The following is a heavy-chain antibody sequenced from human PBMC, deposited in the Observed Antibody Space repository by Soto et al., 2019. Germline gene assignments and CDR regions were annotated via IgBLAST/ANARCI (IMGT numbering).Heavy chain of an antibody. Sequence: SSETLSLTCAVLDRCTSRGGYSCTWMRHPPVKGREWIGHIYDSGSPYYSRTLKSRVTISLDRSKNQFSLKRSSVPAADTAVYYCARGSGQADDACDIWGQGTRVTV. D-gene: IGHD2-15*01. CDR1: DRCTSRGGYS. CDR3: ARGSGQADDACDI. CDR2: IYDSGSP. J-gene: IGHJ3*02. V-gene: IGHV4-30-2*01.